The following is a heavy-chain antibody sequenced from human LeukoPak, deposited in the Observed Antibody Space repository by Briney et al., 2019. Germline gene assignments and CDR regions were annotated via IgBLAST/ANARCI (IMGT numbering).Heavy chain of an antibody. CDR3: ARDPYSGGYGDDYYYYMDV. D-gene: IGHD1-26*01. CDR2: ISGSSSYI. CDR1: GFTFSDYG. V-gene: IGHV3-21*01. J-gene: IGHJ6*03. Sequence: GGSLRLSCAASGFTFSDYGMNWVRQAPGKGLEWVSSISGSSSYIYYADSVKGRFTISRDNAQNSLYLHMSSLRAEDTAVYYCARDPYSGGYGDDYYYYMDVWGKGTTVTISS.